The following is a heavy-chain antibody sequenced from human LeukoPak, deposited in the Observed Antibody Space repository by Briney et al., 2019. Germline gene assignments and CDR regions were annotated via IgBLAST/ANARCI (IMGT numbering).Heavy chain of an antibody. Sequence: GGSLRLSCAASGFTFSGYSMDWVRQAPGKGLEWVSSISSSSSYIYYADSVKGRFTISRDNAKNSLYLQMNSLRAEDTAVYYCARLTMVRGVDYWGQGTLVTVSS. CDR1: GFTFSGYS. J-gene: IGHJ4*02. D-gene: IGHD3-10*01. CDR2: ISSSSSYI. CDR3: ARLTMVRGVDY. V-gene: IGHV3-21*01.